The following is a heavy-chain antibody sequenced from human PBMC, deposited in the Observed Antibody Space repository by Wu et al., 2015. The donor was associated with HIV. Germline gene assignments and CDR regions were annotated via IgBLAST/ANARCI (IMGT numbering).Heavy chain of an antibody. Sequence: QVQLVQSGAEVKKPGASVKVSCKASGYSFTDYYIHWVRLAPGHGLEWVGWINPSGGSTTYTQKFQDRVTMTRDTSTSTVYMKLSGLRSEDTAIYYCARDGGRGYNYASLDYWGQGTLVTVSS. J-gene: IGHJ4*02. V-gene: IGHV1-46*01. CDR3: ARDGGRGYNYASLDY. CDR1: GYSFTDYY. D-gene: IGHD5-18*01. CDR2: INPSGGST.